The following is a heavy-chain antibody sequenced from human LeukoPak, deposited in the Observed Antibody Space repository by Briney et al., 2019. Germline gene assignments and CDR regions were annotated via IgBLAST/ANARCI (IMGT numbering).Heavy chain of an antibody. V-gene: IGHV3-21*01. D-gene: IGHD1-26*01. Sequence: GGSLRLSCAASGFTFSSYSMNWVRQAPGKGLEWVSSISSSSYIYYADSVKGRFTISRDNAKNSLYLKMNSLRAEDTAVYYCARGGSGSYLALTRYWGQGTLVTVSS. CDR3: ARGGSGSYLALTRY. CDR1: GFTFSSYS. CDR2: ISSSSYI. J-gene: IGHJ4*02.